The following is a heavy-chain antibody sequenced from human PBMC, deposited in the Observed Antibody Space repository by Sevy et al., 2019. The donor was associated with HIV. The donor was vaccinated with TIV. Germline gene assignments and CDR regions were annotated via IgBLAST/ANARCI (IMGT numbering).Heavy chain of an antibody. D-gene: IGHD3-22*01. CDR3: ARDYYDSSPRGFDP. Sequence: SETLSLTCTVSGDSISNYFWSWIRQPPGKGLEWIGYIYYSGSTNYNPSLKSRVTISVDTSKNQFSLKLNSVTAADTAVYYCARDYYDSSPRGFDPWGQGTLVTVS. CDR1: GDSISNYF. CDR2: IYYSGST. V-gene: IGHV4-59*01. J-gene: IGHJ5*02.